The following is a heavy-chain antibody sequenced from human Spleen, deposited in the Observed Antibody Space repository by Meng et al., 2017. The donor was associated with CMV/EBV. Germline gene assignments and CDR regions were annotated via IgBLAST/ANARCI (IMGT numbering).Heavy chain of an antibody. CDR1: GFTFSGSA. CDR3: SRHRIPASSSSLTVYHYGIDV. D-gene: IGHD6-6*01. V-gene: IGHV3-73*01. CDR2: IRRTSYTYAT. Sequence: GESLKISCAASGFTFSGSAVHWVRQASGKGLEWVGRIRRTSYTYATAYAASVKGRFTISRDDSKNTAYLQMNSLQAEDTAVYYCSRHRIPASSSSLTVYHYGIDVWGQGTTVTVSS. J-gene: IGHJ6*02.